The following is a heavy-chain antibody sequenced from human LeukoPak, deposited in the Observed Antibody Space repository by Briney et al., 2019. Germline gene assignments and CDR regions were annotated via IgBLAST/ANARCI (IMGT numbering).Heavy chain of an antibody. CDR3: ARDRYFHH. J-gene: IGHJ1*01. Sequence: SETLSLTCTVSGGSVTSDSYYWSWIRQPPGKGLEWIGYIYDSGSTNYNPSLKSRVTISLGTSKNQFSLKLSSVTAADTAVYYCARDRYFHHWGQGTLVTVSS. V-gene: IGHV4-61*01. CDR1: GGSVTSDSYY. CDR2: IYDSGST.